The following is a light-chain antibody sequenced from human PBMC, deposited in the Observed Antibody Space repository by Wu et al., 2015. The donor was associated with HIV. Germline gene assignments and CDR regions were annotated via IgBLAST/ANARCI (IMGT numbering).Light chain of an antibody. Sequence: EIVLTQSPGTLSLSPGERVTLSCRASESVRSIYIAWYLQKPGQAPRLLIYGASSRATGIPDRFSGTGSGTDFTLTISRLEPEDFAVYYCQQYARSPPTFGGGTKVEI. V-gene: IGKV3-20*01. CDR1: ESVRSIY. CDR3: QQYARSPPT. CDR2: GAS. J-gene: IGKJ4*01.